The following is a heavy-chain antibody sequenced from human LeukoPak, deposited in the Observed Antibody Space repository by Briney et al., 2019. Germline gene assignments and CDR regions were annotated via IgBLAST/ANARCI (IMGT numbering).Heavy chain of an antibody. V-gene: IGHV3-30*18. CDR2: ISYDGSNK. J-gene: IGHJ3*02. D-gene: IGHD3-22*01. CDR1: GFTFSSYG. Sequence: PGGSLRLSCAASGFTFSSYGMHWVRQAPGKGLEWVAVISYDGSNKYYADSVKGRFTISRDNSKNTLYLQMNSLRAEDTAVYYCAKVPTYYYDSRDAFDIWGQGTMVTVSS. CDR3: AKVPTYYYDSRDAFDI.